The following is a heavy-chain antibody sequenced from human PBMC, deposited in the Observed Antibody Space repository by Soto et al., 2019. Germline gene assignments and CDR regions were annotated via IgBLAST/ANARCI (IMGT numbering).Heavy chain of an antibody. D-gene: IGHD1-1*01. CDR2: ISAHNGNT. J-gene: IGHJ4*02. CDR3: EGGRYGDY. CDR1: GYTFTSYG. Sequence: QVHLVQSGAEVKKPGASVKVSCKASGYTFTSYGITWVRQAPGQGLEWMGWISAHNGNTDYAQKLQGRVIVTRDTSTSTAYMALTSLISDVADVYYCEGGRYGDYCGQGSLVPVSS. V-gene: IGHV1-18*01.